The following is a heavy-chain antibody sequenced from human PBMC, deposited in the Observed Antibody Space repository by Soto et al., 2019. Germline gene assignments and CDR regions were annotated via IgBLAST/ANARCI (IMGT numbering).Heavy chain of an antibody. V-gene: IGHV4-59*01. D-gene: IGHD6-19*01. CDR1: GDSMNPYY. J-gene: IGHJ4*02. CDR3: ARAWAVPGSHWGD. CDR2: IYFSGST. Sequence: QVQLQESGPGLVKPSETLSLTCTVSGDSMNPYYWSWIRQPPGKGLEWIGYIYFSGSTNFKPSLKSRVSLSIDTSKRQFFLKLASVTAADTAVYYCARAWAVPGSHWGDWGRGTLVTVSS.